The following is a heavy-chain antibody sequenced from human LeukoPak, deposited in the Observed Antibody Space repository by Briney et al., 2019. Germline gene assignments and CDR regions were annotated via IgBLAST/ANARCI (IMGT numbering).Heavy chain of an antibody. CDR1: GGTFSSYA. J-gene: IGHJ6*02. CDR2: IIPILGIA. D-gene: IGHD2-2*01. V-gene: IGHV1-69*04. CDR3: ARDGRFVPAAYYYYYGMDV. Sequence: SVKVSCKASGGTFSSYAISWVRQAPGQGLEWMGRIIPILGIANYAQKFQGRVTITADKSTSTAYMELSSLRSEDTAVYYCARDGRFVPAAYYYYYGMDVWGQGTTVTVSS.